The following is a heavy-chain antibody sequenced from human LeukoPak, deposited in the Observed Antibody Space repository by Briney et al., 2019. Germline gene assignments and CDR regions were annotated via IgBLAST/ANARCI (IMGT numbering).Heavy chain of an antibody. D-gene: IGHD3-3*02. V-gene: IGHV1-2*02. J-gene: IGHJ4*02. CDR3: AREISVSGTFSGLDS. CDR2: ISPNSGAT. CDR1: GYTFSGYY. Sequence: ASVKVSCKASGYTFSGYYIHWVRQAPGQGLEWMGWISPNSGATSYALKFQGRVTMVRDTSISTAYMELTSLRSDDTAMYYCAREISVSGTFSGLDSWGQGTLVTVSS.